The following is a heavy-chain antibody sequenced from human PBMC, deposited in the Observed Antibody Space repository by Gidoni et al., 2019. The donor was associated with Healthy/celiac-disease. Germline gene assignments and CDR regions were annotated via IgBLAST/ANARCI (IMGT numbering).Heavy chain of an antibody. D-gene: IGHD3-22*01. V-gene: IGHV4-59*01. Sequence: QVQLQESGPGLVKPSETLSLTCTVSHGSISTYYWSWIRQPPGKGLEWIGYIYYSGSTNYNPSLKSRVTISVDTSKNQFSLKLSSVTAADTAVYYCARDSTYYDSSGYYDNWHFDLWGRGTLVTVSS. CDR3: ARDSTYYDSSGYYDNWHFDL. J-gene: IGHJ2*01. CDR2: IYYSGST. CDR1: HGSISTYY.